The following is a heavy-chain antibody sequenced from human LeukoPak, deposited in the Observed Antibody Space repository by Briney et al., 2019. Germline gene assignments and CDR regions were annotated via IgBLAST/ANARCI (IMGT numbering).Heavy chain of an antibody. CDR2: IYSGGST. CDR3: AREGGSYAY. J-gene: IGHJ4*02. V-gene: IGHV3-53*01. Sequence: PGGSLRLSCAASGFTFSSYWMSWVRQAPGKGLEWVSVIYSGGSTYYADSVKGRFTISRDNSKNTLYLQMNSLRAEDTAVYYCAREGGSYAYWGQGTLVTVSS. D-gene: IGHD1-26*01. CDR1: GFTFSSYW.